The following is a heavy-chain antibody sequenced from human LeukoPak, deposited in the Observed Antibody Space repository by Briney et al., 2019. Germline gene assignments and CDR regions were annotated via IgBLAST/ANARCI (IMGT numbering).Heavy chain of an antibody. CDR3: ARLPIVVVPAARGYSYGIDY. CDR2: IYHSGST. D-gene: IGHD2-2*01. V-gene: IGHV4-38-2*01. Sequence: PSETLSLTCAVSGYSISSGYYWVWIRQPPGKGLEWIGSIYHSGSTYYNPSLKSRVTISVDTSKNQFSLKLSSLTAADTAVYYCARLPIVVVPAARGYSYGIDYWGQGTLVTVSS. J-gene: IGHJ4*02. CDR1: GYSISSGYY.